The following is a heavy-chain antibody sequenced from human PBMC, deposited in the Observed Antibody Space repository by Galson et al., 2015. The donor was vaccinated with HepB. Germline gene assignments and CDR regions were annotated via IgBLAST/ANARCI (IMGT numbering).Heavy chain of an antibody. CDR1: GFTFSSYW. CDR2: ISSDGNSI. D-gene: IGHD3-3*01. CDR3: AREHGSITIFGVAQYYGMDV. Sequence: SLRLSCAASGFTFSSYWIHWVRQAPGKGLVWVSRISSDGNSIDYADSVKGRFTISRDNSKNTLYLQMNSLRAEDTAVYYCAREHGSITIFGVAQYYGMDVWGQGTTVTVSS. V-gene: IGHV3-74*01. J-gene: IGHJ6*02.